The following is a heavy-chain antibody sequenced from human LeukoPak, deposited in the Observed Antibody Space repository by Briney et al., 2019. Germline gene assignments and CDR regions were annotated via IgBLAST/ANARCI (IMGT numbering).Heavy chain of an antibody. D-gene: IGHD4-11*01. Sequence: GGSLRLSCAASGFTFSSYAMHWVRQAPGKGLEGVAVISYDGSNKYYADSVKGRFTISRDNSKNTLYLQMNSLRAEDTAVYYCASIDYSTSYWGQGTLVTVSS. V-gene: IGHV3-30*04. CDR3: ASIDYSTSY. CDR2: ISYDGSNK. J-gene: IGHJ4*02. CDR1: GFTFSSYA.